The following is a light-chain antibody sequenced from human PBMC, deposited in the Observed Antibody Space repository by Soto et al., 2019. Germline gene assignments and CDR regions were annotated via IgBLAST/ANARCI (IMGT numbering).Light chain of an antibody. CDR3: QQSHSTPPWT. CDR1: QSIVTY. CDR2: AAS. V-gene: IGKV1-39*01. J-gene: IGKJ1*01. Sequence: DIQMTQSPSSLSASVGDRVTITCRASQSIVTYLNWYLQKPGKAPKLLIYAASNLQSGVPSRFSGSGSGTDFTLTISSLQPEDFATYFCQQSHSTPPWTFGQGTKVDIK.